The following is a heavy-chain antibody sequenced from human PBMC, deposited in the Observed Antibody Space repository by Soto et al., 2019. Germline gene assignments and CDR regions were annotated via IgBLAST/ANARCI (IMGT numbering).Heavy chain of an antibody. Sequence: TSETLSLTFAVSGYSISSGYYWCWIRQPPGKGLEWIGIIYHSGTTYYNPSLKSLVTISVDTSKNQFSLRLTSVTAAHAAVYYCARDLYAAIYDAFNISGQGTMVTVPS. CDR3: ARDLYAAIYDAFNI. V-gene: IGHV4-38-2*02. CDR2: IYHSGTT. D-gene: IGHD2-2*01. J-gene: IGHJ3*02. CDR1: GYSISSGYY.